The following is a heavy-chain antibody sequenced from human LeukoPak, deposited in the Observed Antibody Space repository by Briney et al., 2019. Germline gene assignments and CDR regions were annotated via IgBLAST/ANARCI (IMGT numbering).Heavy chain of an antibody. D-gene: IGHD3-10*01. V-gene: IGHV5-51*01. CDR3: ARHRYYYGSDAFDI. CDR2: IYPDDSDT. CDR1: GYTFSSYW. Sequence: GESLKISCKGSGYTFSSYWIGWVRQMPGKGLEWMGIIYPDDSDTRYSPSFQGQVTISADKSISTAYLQWSSLKASDTAMYYCARHRYYYGSDAFDIWGQGTMVTVSS. J-gene: IGHJ3*02.